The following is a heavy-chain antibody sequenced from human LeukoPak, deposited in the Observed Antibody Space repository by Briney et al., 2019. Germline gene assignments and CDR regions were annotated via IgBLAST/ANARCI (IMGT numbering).Heavy chain of an antibody. CDR1: GFTVSSNF. CDR3: ATWPGGWYGEDS. D-gene: IGHD6-19*01. J-gene: IGHJ4*02. CDR2: IFGGGST. V-gene: IGHV3-53*01. Sequence: HPGGPLRLSCAASGFTVSSNFMSWVRQAPGKGLEWVSVIFGGGSTYYADSVKGRFTISRDTSKNTLHLQMNSLRAEDTAVYYCATWPGGWYGEDSWGQGTLVTVSS.